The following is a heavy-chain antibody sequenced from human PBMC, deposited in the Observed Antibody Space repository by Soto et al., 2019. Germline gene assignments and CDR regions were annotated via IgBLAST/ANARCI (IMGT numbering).Heavy chain of an antibody. D-gene: IGHD1-7*01. Sequence: ASVKVSCKASGYTFTSYGISWVRQAPGQGLEWMGWISAYNGNTNYAQKLQGRVTMTTDTSTSTAYMERRSLRSDDTAVYYCARGMTGGGITGTTQDYWGQGTLVTVSS. CDR3: ARGMTGGGITGTTQDY. J-gene: IGHJ4*02. V-gene: IGHV1-18*01. CDR1: GYTFTSYG. CDR2: ISAYNGNT.